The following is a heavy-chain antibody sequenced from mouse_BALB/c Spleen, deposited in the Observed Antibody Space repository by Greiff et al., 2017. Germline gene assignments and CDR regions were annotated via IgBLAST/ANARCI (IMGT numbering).Heavy chain of an antibody. CDR2: IYPGDGDT. J-gene: IGHJ4*01. D-gene: IGHD1-1*02. CDR1: GYAFSSSW. Sequence: VQRVESGPELVKPGASVKISCKASGYAFSSSWMNWVKQRPGQGLEWIGRIYPGDGDTNYNGKFKGKATLTADKSSSTAYMQLSSLTSVDSAVYFCARERVGYAMDYWGQGTSVTVSS. V-gene: IGHV1-82*01. CDR3: ARERVGYAMDY.